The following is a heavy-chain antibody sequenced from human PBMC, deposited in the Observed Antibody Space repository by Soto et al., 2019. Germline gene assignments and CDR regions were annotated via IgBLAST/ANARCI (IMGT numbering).Heavy chain of an antibody. V-gene: IGHV3-21*01. D-gene: IGHD2-15*01. CDR1: GFTFSSYS. Sequence: GGSLRLSCAASGFTFSSYSMNWVRQAPGKGVEGVSSISSSSSYIYYADSVKGRFTISRDNAKTSLYLQINSLRAEDTAVYYCARTLPHSFSWFDAWGRAILVSVSS. J-gene: IGHJ5*02. CDR3: ARTLPHSFSWFDA. CDR2: ISSSSSYI.